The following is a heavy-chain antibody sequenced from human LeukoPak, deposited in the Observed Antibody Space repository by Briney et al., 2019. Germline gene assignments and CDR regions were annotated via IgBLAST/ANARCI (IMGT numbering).Heavy chain of an antibody. V-gene: IGHV1-69*13. J-gene: IGHJ6*02. D-gene: IGHD3-10*02. Sequence: SVKVPCKASGGTFSSYAISWVRQAPGQGLEWMGGIIPIFGTANYAQKFQGRVTITADESTSTAYMELSSLRSEDTAVYYCARDVFVDSNYYGMDVWGQGTTVTVSS. CDR3: ARDVFVDSNYYGMDV. CDR1: GGTFSSYA. CDR2: IIPIFGTA.